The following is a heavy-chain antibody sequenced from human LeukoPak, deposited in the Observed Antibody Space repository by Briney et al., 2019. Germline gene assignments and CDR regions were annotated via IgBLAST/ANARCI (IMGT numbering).Heavy chain of an antibody. V-gene: IGHV4-31*03. Sequence: SQTLSLTCTVSGGSISSGGYYWSWIRQHPGKGLEWIGYIYYSGSTYYNPSLKSRVTISVDTSKNQFSLKLSSVTAAGTAVYYCARARGQLAPEGFDYWGQGTLVTVSS. J-gene: IGHJ4*02. CDR3: ARARGQLAPEGFDY. CDR1: GGSISSGGYY. CDR2: IYYSGST. D-gene: IGHD6-6*01.